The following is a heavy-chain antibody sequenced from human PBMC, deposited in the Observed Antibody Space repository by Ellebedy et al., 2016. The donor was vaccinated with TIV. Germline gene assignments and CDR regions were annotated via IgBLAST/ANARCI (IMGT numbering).Heavy chain of an antibody. V-gene: IGHV4-4*07. J-gene: IGHJ5*02. CDR1: GGSISSYY. Sequence: SETLSLXXTVSGGSISSYYWSWIRQPAGKGLEWLGRIYTSGSTNYNPSLKSRVTMSVDTSKNQFSLKLSSVTAADTAVYYCARDVPMGTVTTGNWFDPWGQGTLVTVSS. CDR3: ARDVPMGTVTTGNWFDP. D-gene: IGHD4-17*01. CDR2: IYTSGST.